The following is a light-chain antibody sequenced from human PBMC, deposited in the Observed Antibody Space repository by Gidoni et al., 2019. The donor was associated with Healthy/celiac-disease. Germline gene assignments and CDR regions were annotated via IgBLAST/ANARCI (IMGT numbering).Light chain of an antibody. J-gene: IGKJ3*01. CDR3: QQRSNWPSFT. CDR1: QSVSSY. V-gene: IGKV3-11*01. Sequence: EIVLTQSPATLTLSPGERATLSCRASQSVSSYLACSQQKPGQAPRLLIYDASNWATGIPARFSGSGSGTDFTLTISSLEPEDFAVYYCQQRSNWPSFTFGPGTKVDIK. CDR2: DAS.